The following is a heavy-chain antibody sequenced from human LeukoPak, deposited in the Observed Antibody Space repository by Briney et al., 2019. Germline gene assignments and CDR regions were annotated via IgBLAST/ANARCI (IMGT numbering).Heavy chain of an antibody. Sequence: GESPKISCKGSGYSFTNYWIGWVRQMPGKGLEWMGIIYPGDSDIRYSPSFQGQVTISADKSVNTAYLQWSSLKASDTAMYYCARHPIVGATSPIHFDYWGQGTLVTVSS. CDR2: IYPGDSDI. V-gene: IGHV5-51*01. D-gene: IGHD1-26*01. J-gene: IGHJ4*02. CDR1: GYSFTNYW. CDR3: ARHPIVGATSPIHFDY.